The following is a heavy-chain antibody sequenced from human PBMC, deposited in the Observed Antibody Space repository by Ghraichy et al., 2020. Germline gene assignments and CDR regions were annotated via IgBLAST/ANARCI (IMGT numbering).Heavy chain of an antibody. Sequence: ASVKVSCTASGYTVTTFDTNWVRQAAGQGLEWLGWMSPDSGNTGYAQSFQGRLTMTRDTSINTAYMELSGLSSEDTGIYYCTKNQPLTGDFDDWGQGTLVTVSS. D-gene: IGHD7-27*01. CDR1: GYTVTTFD. V-gene: IGHV1-8*01. CDR3: TKNQPLTGDFDD. CDR2: MSPDSGNT. J-gene: IGHJ4*02.